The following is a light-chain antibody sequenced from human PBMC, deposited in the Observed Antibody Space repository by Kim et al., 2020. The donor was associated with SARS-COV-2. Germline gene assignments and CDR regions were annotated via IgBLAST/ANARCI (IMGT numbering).Light chain of an antibody. CDR2: DVS. CDR1: SSDVGNYHY. CDR3: NSYTSSVTWL. Sequence: GQSIAIYCTGTSSDVGNYHYVYWYQHHSGKAPKLMIYDVSKRPSGVSDHFSGSKSGNTASLTISGLQAEDEADYYCNSYTSSVTWLFGGGTQLTVL. J-gene: IGLJ2*01. V-gene: IGLV2-14*03.